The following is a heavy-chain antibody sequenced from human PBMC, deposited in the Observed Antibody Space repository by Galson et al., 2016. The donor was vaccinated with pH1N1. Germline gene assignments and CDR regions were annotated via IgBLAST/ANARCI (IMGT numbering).Heavy chain of an antibody. J-gene: IGHJ4*02. CDR3: ARDRRHFGDYSQDFDN. CDR1: GFTFRSYA. D-gene: IGHD4-11*01. V-gene: IGHV3-23*01. CDR2: LSNNGGST. Sequence: SLRLSCAASGFTFRSYAMSWVRQAPGKGLEWVSSLSNNGGSTFYANSVKGRFTISRDNSKNILYLQMKSLRAEDTALYFCARDRRHFGDYSQDFDNWGQGTLVVVSS.